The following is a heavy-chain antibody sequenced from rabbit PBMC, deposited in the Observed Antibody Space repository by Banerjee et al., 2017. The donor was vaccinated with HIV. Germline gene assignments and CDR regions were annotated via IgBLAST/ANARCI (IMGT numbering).Heavy chain of an antibody. CDR1: GFSFSSSYF. D-gene: IGHD6-1*01. Sequence: QSLEESGGDLVKPGTSLTHTCTASGFSFSSSYFMCWVRKAPGKGLEWIACIDAGSGGSTYYASWAKGRFTISKTSSTAVTLQMTSLTAADTATYFCARGYGGYAGYGYADLWGPGTLVTVS. CDR3: ARGYGGYAGYGYADL. V-gene: IGHV1S40*01. J-gene: IGHJ4*01. CDR2: IDAGSGGST.